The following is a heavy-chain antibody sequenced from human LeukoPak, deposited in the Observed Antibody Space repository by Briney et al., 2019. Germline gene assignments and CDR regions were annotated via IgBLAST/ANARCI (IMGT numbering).Heavy chain of an antibody. CDR1: GGSISSSSYY. J-gene: IGHJ4*02. CDR3: ASQQDGHNPYYFDY. CDR2: IYYSGST. D-gene: IGHD5-24*01. Sequence: SETLSLTCTVSGGSISSSSYYWGWIRQPPGKGLEWIGSIYYSGSTYYNPSLKSRVTISVDTSKNQFSLKLYSVSAADTAVYYCASQQDGHNPYYFDYWGQGTLVTVSS. V-gene: IGHV4-39*01.